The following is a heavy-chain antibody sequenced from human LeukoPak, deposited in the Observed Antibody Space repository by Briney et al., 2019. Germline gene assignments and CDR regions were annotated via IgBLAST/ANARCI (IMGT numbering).Heavy chain of an antibody. CDR3: ARGKVVTMVRGVIITYFDY. CDR1: GYSFTRYF. D-gene: IGHD3-10*01. V-gene: IGHV1-46*01. Sequence: ASVKVSCKASGYSFTRYFIHWVRQAPGQGLEWMGIIIPSDGSTSYAQKFQGRVTMTRDTSPSTVYMELSSLRSEDTAVYYCARGKVVTMVRGVIITYFDYWGQGTLVTVSS. J-gene: IGHJ4*02. CDR2: IIPSDGST.